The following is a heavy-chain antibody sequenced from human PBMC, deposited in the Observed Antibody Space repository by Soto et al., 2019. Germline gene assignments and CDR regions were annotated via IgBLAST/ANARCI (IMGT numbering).Heavy chain of an antibody. CDR2: IYPGDSDT. CDR1: GYSFTSYW. J-gene: IGHJ4*02. V-gene: IGHV5-51*01. Sequence: GXSLKISCKAPGYSFTSYWIGWVRQMPGKGLEWMGIIYPGDSDTRYSPSFQGQVTISADKSISTAYLQWSSLKASDTAMYYCARSPIAAAARDYWGQGTLVTVSS. D-gene: IGHD6-13*01. CDR3: ARSPIAAAARDY.